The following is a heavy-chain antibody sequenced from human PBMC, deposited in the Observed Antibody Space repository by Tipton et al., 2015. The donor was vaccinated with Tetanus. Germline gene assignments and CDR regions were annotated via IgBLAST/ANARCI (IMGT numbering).Heavy chain of an antibody. CDR2: IKSKTDGRTT. J-gene: IGHJ4*02. CDR3: TKPGIVGSGSRVVY. CDR1: GLFFKNAW. V-gene: IGHV3-15*07. Sequence: SLRLSCATSGLFFKNAWMNWVRQAPGKGLEWVGRIKSKTDGRTTDYAARVKDRFSIPREDSKNTLFLQMNSLKTEDTAVCYCTKPGIVGSGSRVVYWGRGTLVTVSS. D-gene: IGHD2/OR15-2a*01.